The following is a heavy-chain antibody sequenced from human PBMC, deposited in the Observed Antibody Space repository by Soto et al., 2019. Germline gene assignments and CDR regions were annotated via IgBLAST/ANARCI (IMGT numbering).Heavy chain of an antibody. CDR2: ISSSSYT. J-gene: IGHJ3*02. V-gene: IGHV3-11*05. Sequence: LRLSCADSGFTFSDYYMSWIRQAPGKGLEWVSYISSSSYTNYADSVKGRFTISRDNAKNSLYLQMNSLRAEDTAVYYCARDRTTMVPEHAFDIWGQGTMVTVSS. CDR1: GFTFSDYY. CDR3: ARDRTTMVPEHAFDI. D-gene: IGHD3-10*01.